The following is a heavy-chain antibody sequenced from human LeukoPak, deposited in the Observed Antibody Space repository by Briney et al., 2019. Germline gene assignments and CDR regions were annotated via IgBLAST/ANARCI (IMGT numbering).Heavy chain of an antibody. CDR3: ASSFGGFTFDY. V-gene: IGHV1-18*01. Sequence: ASVTVSCKASGYTFTSYGISWVRQAPGQGLEWMGWISAYNGNANYAQKLQGRVTMTTDTSTSTAYMELRSLRSDDTAVYYCASSFGGFTFDYWGQGTLVTVSS. J-gene: IGHJ4*02. CDR1: GYTFTSYG. CDR2: ISAYNGNA. D-gene: IGHD2-15*01.